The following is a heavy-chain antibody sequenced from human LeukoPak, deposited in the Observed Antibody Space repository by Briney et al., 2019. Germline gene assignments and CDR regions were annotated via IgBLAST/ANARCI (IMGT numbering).Heavy chain of an antibody. J-gene: IGHJ4*02. Sequence: SETLSLTCGVSGGSVIHTNWWTWVRQPPGKGLEWIGEVHLDGRTNYNPSLESRLTMSVDVSENQASLKLSSVTAAGTAVYYCAREGGFYRPLDYSGQGTLVTVSS. CDR3: AREGGFYRPLDY. CDR2: VHLDGRT. V-gene: IGHV4-4*02. D-gene: IGHD3-3*01. CDR1: GGSVIHTNW.